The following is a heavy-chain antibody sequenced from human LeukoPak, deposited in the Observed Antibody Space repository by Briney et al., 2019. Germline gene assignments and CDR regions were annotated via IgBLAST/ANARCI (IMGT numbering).Heavy chain of an antibody. V-gene: IGHV1-69*01. CDR3: ARDDKDDYGDYDDAFDI. CDR1: GGTFSSYA. D-gene: IGHD4-17*01. CDR2: IIPIFGTA. J-gene: IGHJ3*02. Sequence: SVKVSCKASGGTFSSYAISWVRQAPGQGLEWMGGIIPIFGTANYAQKFQGGVTITADESTSTACMELSSLRSEDTAVYYCARDDKDDYGDYDDAFDIWGQGTMVTVSS.